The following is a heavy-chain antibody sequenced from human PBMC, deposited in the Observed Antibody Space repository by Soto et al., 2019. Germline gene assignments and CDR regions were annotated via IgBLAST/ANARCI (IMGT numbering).Heavy chain of an antibody. Sequence: QVPLVQSGAEVKKPGSSVKVSCKASGGTFSSYAISWVRQAPGQGLEWMGGIIPIFGTANYAQKFQGRVTITADESTSTAYMGLSSLRSEDTAVYYCARDREGGDSSGYYSGPFDYWGQGTLVTVSS. V-gene: IGHV1-69*01. CDR2: IIPIFGTA. J-gene: IGHJ4*02. CDR1: GGTFSSYA. CDR3: ARDREGGDSSGYYSGPFDY. D-gene: IGHD3-22*01.